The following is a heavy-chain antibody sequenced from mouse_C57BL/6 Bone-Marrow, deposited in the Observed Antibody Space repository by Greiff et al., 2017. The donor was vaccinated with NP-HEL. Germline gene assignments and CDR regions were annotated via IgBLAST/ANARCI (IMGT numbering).Heavy chain of an antibody. Sequence: VQLQQPGAELVMPGASVKLSCKASGYTFTSYWMHWVKQRPGQGLEWIGEIDPSDSYTNYNQKFKGKSTLTVDKSSSTAYMQLSSLTSEDSAVYDCARWESSGPHFDYWGQGTTLTVSS. CDR1: GYTFTSYW. J-gene: IGHJ2*01. D-gene: IGHD3-2*02. CDR3: ARWESSGPHFDY. CDR2: IDPSDSYT. V-gene: IGHV1-69*01.